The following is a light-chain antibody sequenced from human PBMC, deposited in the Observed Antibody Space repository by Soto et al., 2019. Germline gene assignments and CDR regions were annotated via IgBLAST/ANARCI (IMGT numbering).Light chain of an antibody. CDR2: DAS. CDR1: QSISSW. CDR3: QHPTWT. J-gene: IGKJ1*01. V-gene: IGKV1-5*01. Sequence: DIQMTQSPSTLSACVGDRVTITCRASQSISSWLAWYQQKPGKAPKLLIYDASSLESGVPSRFSGSGSGTEFTLTISSLQPDDFATYYCQHPTWTFGQGTKVDI.